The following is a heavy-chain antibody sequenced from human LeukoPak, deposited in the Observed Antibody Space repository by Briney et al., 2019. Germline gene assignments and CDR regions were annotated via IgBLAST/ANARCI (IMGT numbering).Heavy chain of an antibody. Sequence: GGSLRLSCVASGLPIADFAMHWVRQAPGKGLEWVGFRSKTYGGTTQYAASVKGRFTISRDDSKSIAYLQMNSLRTEDTAVYYCARAPPYDFWSGYYYFDKWGQGTLVTVSS. CDR2: RSKTYGGTT. V-gene: IGHV3-49*04. CDR1: GLPIADFA. CDR3: ARAPPYDFWSGYYYFDK. J-gene: IGHJ4*02. D-gene: IGHD3-3*01.